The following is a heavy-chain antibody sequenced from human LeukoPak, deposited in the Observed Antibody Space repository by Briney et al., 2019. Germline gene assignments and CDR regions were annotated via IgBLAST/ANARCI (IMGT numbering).Heavy chain of an antibody. J-gene: IGHJ4*02. D-gene: IGHD2-15*01. CDR3: AKDSELGYCSGGSCYAPGIFDY. Sequence: GGSLRLSCAASGFTFSSYAMSWVRQAPGKGLDWVSGISGSGGSTYYADSVRGRFTISRDNSKNTLYLQMNSLRAEDTAVYYCAKDSELGYCSGGSCYAPGIFDYWGQGTLVTVSS. V-gene: IGHV3-23*01. CDR2: ISGSGGST. CDR1: GFTFSSYA.